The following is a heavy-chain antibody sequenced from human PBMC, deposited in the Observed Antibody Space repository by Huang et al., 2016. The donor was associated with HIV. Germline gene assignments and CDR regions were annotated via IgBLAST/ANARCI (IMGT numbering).Heavy chain of an antibody. D-gene: IGHD3-16*01. V-gene: IGHV1-69*10. CDR1: GVSFSDYA. Sequence: QAQLVQSGAAVMKPGSSVRVSCKASGVSFSDYAFSWVRRAPGQGLDWMGGIIPIFGLTNYAPRLQGRVTISADKSSNTVYLELTSLRSGDTAVYYCAREGQNWLGKPFGALAFWGQGTEVIVSS. CDR2: IIPIFGLT. CDR3: AREGQNWLGKPFGALAF. J-gene: IGHJ4*03.